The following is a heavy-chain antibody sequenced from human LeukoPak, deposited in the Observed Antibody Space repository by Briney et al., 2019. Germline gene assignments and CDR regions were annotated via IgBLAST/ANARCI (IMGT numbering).Heavy chain of an antibody. CDR3: ARGYPNNFDY. CDR1: GYTFTSYG. V-gene: IGHV1-2*02. D-gene: IGHD3-16*02. J-gene: IGHJ4*02. CDR2: INPNSGGT. Sequence: GASVKVSCKASGYTFTSYGISWVRQAPGQGLEWMGWINPNSGGTNYAQKFQGRVTMTRDTSISTAYMELSRLRSDDTAVYYCARGYPNNFDYWGQGTLVTVSS.